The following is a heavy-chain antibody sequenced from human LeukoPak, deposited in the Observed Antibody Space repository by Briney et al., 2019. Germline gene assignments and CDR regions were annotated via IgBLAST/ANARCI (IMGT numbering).Heavy chain of an antibody. V-gene: IGHV3-23*01. J-gene: IGHJ5*02. Sequence: GGSLRLSCAASGFTFSSYAMSWVRQAPGKGLEWVSTISGSGGGGSTYYADSVKGRFTISRDNSKNTLYLQMNSLRAEDTAVYYCARVLGVWFGDPTDNWFDPWGQGTLVTVSS. D-gene: IGHD3-10*01. CDR3: ARVLGVWFGDPTDNWFDP. CDR1: GFTFSSYA. CDR2: ISGSGGGGST.